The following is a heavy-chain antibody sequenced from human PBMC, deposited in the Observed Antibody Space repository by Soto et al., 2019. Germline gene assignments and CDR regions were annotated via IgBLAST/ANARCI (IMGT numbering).Heavy chain of an antibody. V-gene: IGHV4-4*07. J-gene: IGHJ4*02. CDR1: GGSINTFY. CDR2: IFSSGST. Sequence: SETLSLTCTVSGGSINTFYWSWVRQPAGKGLEWIGRIFSSGSTSFNPSLESRVAMSVDTSKNHFSLNLSSATAADMAVYYCAREGSYSAYNFAHGIQLWSFDFWGQGALVTVSS. CDR3: AREGSYSAYNFAHGIQLWSFDF. D-gene: IGHD5-12*01.